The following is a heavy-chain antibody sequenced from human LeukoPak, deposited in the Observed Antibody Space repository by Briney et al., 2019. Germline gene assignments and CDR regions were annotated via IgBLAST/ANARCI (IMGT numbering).Heavy chain of an antibody. J-gene: IGHJ4*02. Sequence: PSETLSLTCAVYGGSFSGYYWSWIRQPPGKGLEWIGEINHSGTTDYNPSLKSRVTVSVDTSKNQFSLKLTSVTAADTAVYYCASRGHYYGSGKSNFDYWGQGTLVTVSS. D-gene: IGHD3-10*01. CDR3: ASRGHYYGSGKSNFDY. CDR1: GGSFSGYY. CDR2: INHSGTT. V-gene: IGHV4-34*01.